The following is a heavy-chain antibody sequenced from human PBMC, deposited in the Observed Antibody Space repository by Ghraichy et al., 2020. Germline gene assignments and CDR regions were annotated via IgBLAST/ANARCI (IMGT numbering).Heavy chain of an antibody. CDR2: ISGSGGST. CDR1: GFTFSSYA. J-gene: IGHJ5*02. D-gene: IGHD6-6*01. CDR3: AKDMKYSSSSGEANWFDP. V-gene: IGHV3-23*01. Sequence: GGSLRLSCAASGFTFSSYAMSWVRQAPGKGLEWVSAISGSGGSTYYADSVKGRFTISRDNSKNTLYLQMNSLRAEDTAVYYCAKDMKYSSSSGEANWFDPWGQGTLVTVSS.